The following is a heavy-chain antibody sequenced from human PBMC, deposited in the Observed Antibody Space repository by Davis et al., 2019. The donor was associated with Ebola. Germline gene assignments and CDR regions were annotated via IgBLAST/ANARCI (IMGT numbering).Heavy chain of an antibody. CDR3: ARERIIGTNRGRLDS. V-gene: IGHV3-7*03. J-gene: IGHJ5*01. CDR1: GFTFSDYF. CDR2: INREGREM. D-gene: IGHD1-7*01. Sequence: GESLKISCAASGFTFSDYFMSWVRQARGKGLDWVANINREGREMHYVDSLKGRFTISRDNARNSLHLQMTSLRVEDTAVYYCARERIIGTNRGRLDSWGHGTLVTVSS.